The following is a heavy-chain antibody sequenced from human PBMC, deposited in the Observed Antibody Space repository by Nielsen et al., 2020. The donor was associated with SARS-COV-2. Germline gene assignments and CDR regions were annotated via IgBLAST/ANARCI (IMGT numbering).Heavy chain of an antibody. Sequence: ASVKVSCKASGYTFVSYGISWVRQAPGQGLEWMGWISAYNGNTKYAQKLQGRVTMTTDTSTSTAYMELRSLRSDDTAVYFCARDEASRGFPSSCYYGMDVWGQGTTVTVSS. CDR1: GYTFVSYG. D-gene: IGHD3-22*01. J-gene: IGHJ6*02. V-gene: IGHV1-18*01. CDR3: ARDEASRGFPSSCYYGMDV. CDR2: ISAYNGNT.